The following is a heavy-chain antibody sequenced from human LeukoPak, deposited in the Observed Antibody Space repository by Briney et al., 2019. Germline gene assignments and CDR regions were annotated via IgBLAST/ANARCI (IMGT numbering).Heavy chain of an antibody. CDR3: AGGGNSRWYFDL. J-gene: IGHJ2*01. CDR1: GFTFSSYA. CDR2: ISVIGGST. V-gene: IGHV3-23*01. D-gene: IGHD4-23*01. Sequence: GGSLRLSCAASGFTFSSYAMSWVRQAPGKGLEWVSPISVIGGSTYYADSVKGRFTISRDNSKNTLYLQMNGLRAEDTAVYYCAGGGNSRWYFDLWGRGTLVTVSS.